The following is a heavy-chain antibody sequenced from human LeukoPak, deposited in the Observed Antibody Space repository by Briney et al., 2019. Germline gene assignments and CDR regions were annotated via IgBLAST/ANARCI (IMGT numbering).Heavy chain of an antibody. J-gene: IGHJ5*02. CDR1: GGSISSSSYY. CDR3: ARDRSYP. V-gene: IGHV4-39*07. CDR2: IYYSGST. Sequence: SETLSLTCTVSGGSISSSSYYWGWIRQPPGKGLEWIGSIYYSGSTYYNPSLRGRVTMSLDTSKKQFSLTLASVTAADTAVYYCARDRSYPWGRGTLVTVSS.